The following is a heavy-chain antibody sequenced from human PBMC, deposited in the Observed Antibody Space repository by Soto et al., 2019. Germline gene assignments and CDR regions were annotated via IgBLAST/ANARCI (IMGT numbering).Heavy chain of an antibody. CDR3: AHRKGGYSYGGRDHFDY. CDR1: GFSLSTSGVG. J-gene: IGHJ4*02. CDR2: IYWDDDK. Sequence: QITLKESGPTLVKPTQTLTLTCTFSGFSLSTSGVGVGWIRQPPGKALEWLALIYWDDDKRYSPSLKSRLPITKDTSKNQVVLTMPNMDPVDTATYYSAHRKGGYSYGGRDHFDYWGQGTLVTVSS. V-gene: IGHV2-5*02. D-gene: IGHD5-18*01.